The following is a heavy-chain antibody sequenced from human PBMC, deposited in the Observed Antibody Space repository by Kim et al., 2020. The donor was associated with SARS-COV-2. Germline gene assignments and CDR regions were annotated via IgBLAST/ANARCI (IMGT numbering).Heavy chain of an antibody. V-gene: IGHV4-34*01. Sequence: SETLSLTCAVYGGSFSGYYWSWIRQPPGKGLEWIGEINHSGSTNYNPSLKSRVTISVDTSKNQFSLKLSSVTAADTAVYYCARLIITMVRGGPYYYYGM. D-gene: IGHD3-10*01. CDR2: INHSGST. CDR3: ARLIITMVRGGPYYYYGM. J-gene: IGHJ6*01. CDR1: GGSFSGYY.